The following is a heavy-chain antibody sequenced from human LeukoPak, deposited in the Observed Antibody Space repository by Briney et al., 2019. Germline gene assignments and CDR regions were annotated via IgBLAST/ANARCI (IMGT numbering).Heavy chain of an antibody. CDR3: AKVTVTMAATGDY. D-gene: IGHD2-15*01. Sequence: GGSLGLSCVVSGFIFNNYDMSWVRQAPGKGLEWVSAISGSGGSTYYADSVKGRFTISRDNSKNTLYLQMNSLRVEDTAIYYCAKVTVTMAATGDYWGQGTQVTVSP. V-gene: IGHV3-23*01. J-gene: IGHJ4*02. CDR2: ISGSGGST. CDR1: GFIFNNYD.